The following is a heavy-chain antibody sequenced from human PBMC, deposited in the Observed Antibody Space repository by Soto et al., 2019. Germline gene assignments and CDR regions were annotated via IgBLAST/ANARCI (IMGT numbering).Heavy chain of an antibody. CDR2: IYYSGST. D-gene: IGHD6-6*01. J-gene: IGHJ4*02. CDR1: GGSISSYY. CDR3: ARGLDGDSSSLIDY. V-gene: IGHV4-59*01. Sequence: QVQLQESGPGLVKPSETLSLTCTVSGGSISSYYWSWIRQPPGKGLEWIGYIYYSGSTNYNPSLTSRFTISVDTSKNQFSLKLSSVTAADTAVYYCARGLDGDSSSLIDYWGQGTLVTVSS.